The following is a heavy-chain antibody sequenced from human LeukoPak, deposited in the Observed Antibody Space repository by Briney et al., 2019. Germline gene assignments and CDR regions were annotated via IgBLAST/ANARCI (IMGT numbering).Heavy chain of an antibody. Sequence: SETLSLTCSVSGVSITNYYWAWIRQPAGKGLEWIGRIYISGSINYNPSLKSRVSISIDKTNNQFSLKLRSVTAADTAVHYCARDYLVGAPLDSWGQGTLVTVSS. V-gene: IGHV4-4*07. D-gene: IGHD1-26*01. CDR2: IYISGSI. CDR1: GVSITNYY. J-gene: IGHJ4*02. CDR3: ARDYLVGAPLDS.